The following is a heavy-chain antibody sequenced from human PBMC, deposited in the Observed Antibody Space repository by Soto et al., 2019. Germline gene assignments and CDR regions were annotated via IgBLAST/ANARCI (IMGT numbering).Heavy chain of an antibody. CDR2: IYYSGST. CDR3: ARENKYDFWSGSNWFDP. J-gene: IGHJ5*02. V-gene: IGHV4-59*01. CDR1: GGSISSYY. D-gene: IGHD3-3*01. Sequence: SETLSLTCTVSGGSISSYYWSWIRQPPGKGLEWIGYIYYSGSTNYSPSLKSRVTISVDTSKNQFSLKLSSVTAADTAVYYCARENKYDFWSGSNWFDPWGQGTLVTVSS.